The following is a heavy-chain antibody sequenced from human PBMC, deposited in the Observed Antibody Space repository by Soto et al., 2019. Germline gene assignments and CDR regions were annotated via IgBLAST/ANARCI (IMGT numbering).Heavy chain of an antibody. Sequence: SETLSLTCNMSGDSYSISTYSWSWIRQPPGKALQRIGFIYQSGVTSYNPSLASRVSISLDRSNNQCSLKLKSVTAADTAVYFCAGMPYTSGLRFDPWGPGTLVSVSS. D-gene: IGHD6-19*01. CDR1: GDSYSISTYS. J-gene: IGHJ5*02. CDR2: IYQSGVT. CDR3: AGMPYTSGLRFDP. V-gene: IGHV4-30-2*01.